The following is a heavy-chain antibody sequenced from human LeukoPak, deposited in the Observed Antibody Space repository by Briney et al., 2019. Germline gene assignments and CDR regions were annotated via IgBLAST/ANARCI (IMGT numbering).Heavy chain of an antibody. J-gene: IGHJ4*02. CDR1: GGSISSYY. CDR2: IYYSGST. CDR3: ATKGGYPYYFDY. V-gene: IGHV4-59*01. D-gene: IGHD3-22*01. Sequence: SETLSLTCTVSGGSISSYYWSWLRQPPGKGLEWLGYIYYSGSTNYNPSLKSRVTISVDTSKNQFSLKLSSVTAADTAVYYCATKGGYPYYFDYWGQGTLVTVSS.